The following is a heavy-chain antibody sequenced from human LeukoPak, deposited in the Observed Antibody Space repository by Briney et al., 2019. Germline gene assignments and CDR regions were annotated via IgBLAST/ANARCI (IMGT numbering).Heavy chain of an antibody. CDR2: IYTSGST. CDR1: GGSISSYY. Sequence: SETLSLTCTVSGGSISSYYWSWIRQPAGKGLEWIGRIYTSGSTNYNPSLKSRVSTSVDTSKNQFSLKLSSVTAADTAVYYCARGKYYYGSGTYYTRSYDWYFDLWGRGTLVTVSS. J-gene: IGHJ2*01. V-gene: IGHV4-4*07. D-gene: IGHD3-10*01. CDR3: ARGKYYYGSGTYYTRSYDWYFDL.